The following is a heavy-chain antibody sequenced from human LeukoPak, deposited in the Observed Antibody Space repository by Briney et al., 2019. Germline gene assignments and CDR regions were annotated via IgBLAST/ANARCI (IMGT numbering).Heavy chain of an antibody. Sequence: GGSLRLSCAASGFTFSDYYMSWIRQAPGKGLEWISYISSSSSIIYYADSVKGRFTISRDNAKSSLYLQMNSLTAEDTAVYYCVRVHTRLGYSSIWHYFDSWGQGTLVIVSS. J-gene: IGHJ4*02. CDR2: ISSSSSII. V-gene: IGHV3-11*01. D-gene: IGHD6-13*01. CDR1: GFTFSDYY. CDR3: VRVHTRLGYSSIWHYFDS.